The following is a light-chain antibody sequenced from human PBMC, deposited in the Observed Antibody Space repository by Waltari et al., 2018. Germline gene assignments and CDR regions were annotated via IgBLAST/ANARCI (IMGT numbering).Light chain of an antibody. CDR2: DVS. V-gene: IGLV2-14*03. CDR1: SSDVGGYNY. CDR3: SSYTNSITLHYV. Sequence: QSALTQPASVSASPGQSITISCTGTSSDVGGYNYVSWYQHHPGKAPKLMIYDVSNRPSGVSNRFSGSKSDNTASLTISGLQAEDEADYYCSSYTNSITLHYVFVTGTRFTVL. J-gene: IGLJ1*01.